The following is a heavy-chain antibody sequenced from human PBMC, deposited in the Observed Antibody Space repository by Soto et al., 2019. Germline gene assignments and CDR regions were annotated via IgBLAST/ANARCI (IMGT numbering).Heavy chain of an antibody. J-gene: IGHJ6*03. Sequence: PGGSLRLSCAASGFTFSSYSMNWVRQAPGKGLEWIGSTFYIGTTYYNPSLQSRVTISLDTSMNQFSLRLSSVTAADTAVYYCARDSGYYYYMDGWGKGTTVTVSS. CDR2: TFYIGTT. V-gene: IGHV4-59*01. D-gene: IGHD3-10*01. CDR1: GFTFSSYS. CDR3: ARDSGYYYYMDG.